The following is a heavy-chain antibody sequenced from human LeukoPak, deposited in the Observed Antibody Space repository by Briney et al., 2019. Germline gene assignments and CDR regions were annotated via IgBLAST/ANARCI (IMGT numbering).Heavy chain of an antibody. Sequence: GGSLRLSCAASGFTFSNYWMSWVRQAPGKGLEWVSAISGSGGSTYYADSVKGRFTISRDSSKNTLYLQMNSLRAEDTAVYYCAKGLDLFIYYYGMDVWGQGTTVTVSS. CDR2: ISGSGGST. J-gene: IGHJ6*02. CDR3: AKGLDLFIYYYGMDV. CDR1: GFTFSNYW. D-gene: IGHD1-7*01. V-gene: IGHV3-23*01.